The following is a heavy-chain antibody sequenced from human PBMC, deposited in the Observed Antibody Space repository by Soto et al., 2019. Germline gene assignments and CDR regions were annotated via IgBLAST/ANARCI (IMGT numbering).Heavy chain of an antibody. CDR3: ARGLYSSSWLEYYYYYMDV. CDR2: IYYSGST. V-gene: IGHV4-59*01. J-gene: IGHJ6*03. D-gene: IGHD6-13*01. CDR1: GGSISSYY. Sequence: PSETLSLTCTVSGGSISSYYWSWIRQPPGKGLEWIGYIYYSGSTNYNPSLKRRVTISVDTSKTQFSLKLSSVTAADTAVYYCARGLYSSSWLEYYYYYMDVWGKGTTVTVSS.